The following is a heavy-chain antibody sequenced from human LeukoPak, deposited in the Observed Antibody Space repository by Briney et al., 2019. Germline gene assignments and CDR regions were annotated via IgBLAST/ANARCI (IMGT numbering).Heavy chain of an antibody. V-gene: IGHV4-4*02. CDR1: GGSISSNNW. CDR3: ARVNINNWHSCDY. Sequence: SETLSLSCAVSGGSISSNNWWGWVRQPPGKGLEWIGEIYHSGSPNYNPSLKSRVTISVDKSRNHFSLNLSSVTAADTAVYYCARVNINNWHSCDYWGQGTLVTVSS. CDR2: IYHSGSP. D-gene: IGHD1-1*01. J-gene: IGHJ4*02.